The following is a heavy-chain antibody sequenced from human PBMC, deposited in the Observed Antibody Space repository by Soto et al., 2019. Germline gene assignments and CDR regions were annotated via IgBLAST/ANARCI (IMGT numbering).Heavy chain of an antibody. V-gene: IGHV5-51*01. CDR1: EYSFIIYC. J-gene: IGHJ6*02. D-gene: IGHD3-3*01. CDR3: ARHAYYDFWSGYYGMEV. CDR2: IYPGDSDT. Sequence: PVVSLKMSSKGSEYSFIIYCIGWVRQITGKGLEWMGIIYPGDSDTRYSPSFQGQVTISADKSISTAYLQWSSLKASDTAMYYCARHAYYDFWSGYYGMEVWVQGTTVTVSS.